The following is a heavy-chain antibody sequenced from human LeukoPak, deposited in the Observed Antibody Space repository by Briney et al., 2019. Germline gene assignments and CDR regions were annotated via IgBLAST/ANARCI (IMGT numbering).Heavy chain of an antibody. CDR3: ANNSDY. Sequence: GGSLRLSCATSGFTFSNYGMHWVRQAPGKGLEWVAVIWHDGSNKYYADSVKGRFIISRDNSKNTLYLQMNSLRVEDTAVYYCANNSDYWGQGTLVTVSS. D-gene: IGHD5-24*01. J-gene: IGHJ4*02. V-gene: IGHV3-33*06. CDR2: IWHDGSNK. CDR1: GFTFSNYG.